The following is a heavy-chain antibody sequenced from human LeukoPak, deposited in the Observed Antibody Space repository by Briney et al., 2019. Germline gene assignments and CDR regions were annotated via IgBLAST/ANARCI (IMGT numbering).Heavy chain of an antibody. CDR2: INSDGSST. Sequence: PGGSLRLSCAASGFTFSSYWMHRVRQAPGKGLVWVSRINSDGSSTSYADSVKGRFTISRDNAKNTLYLQMNSLRAEDTAVYYCASPGYSIGGAFDPWGQGTLVTVSS. V-gene: IGHV3-74*01. D-gene: IGHD6-19*01. J-gene: IGHJ5*02. CDR1: GFTFSSYW. CDR3: ASPGYSIGGAFDP.